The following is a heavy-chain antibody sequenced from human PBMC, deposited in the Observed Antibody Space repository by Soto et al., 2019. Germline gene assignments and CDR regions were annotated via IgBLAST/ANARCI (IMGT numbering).Heavy chain of an antibody. D-gene: IGHD2-15*01. V-gene: IGHV4-39*01. CDR2: IYYSGST. J-gene: IGHJ5*02. CDR1: GGSISSSSYY. Sequence: PSETLSLTCAVSGGSISSSSYYWGWIRQPPGKGLEWIGSIYYSGSTYYNPSLKSRVTISVDTSKNQFSLKLSSVTAADTAVYYCARQSGDIVVVAAVRNWFDPWGQGTLVTVLL. CDR3: ARQSGDIVVVAAVRNWFDP.